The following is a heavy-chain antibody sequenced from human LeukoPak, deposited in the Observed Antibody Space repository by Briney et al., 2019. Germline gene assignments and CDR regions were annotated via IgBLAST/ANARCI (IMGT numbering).Heavy chain of an antibody. CDR2: IYSSSSTI. CDR1: GGSISTYY. J-gene: IGHJ4*02. CDR3: ARDLRGDY. Sequence: LSLTCTVSGGSISTYYWTWIRQPPGKGLEWVSYIYSSSSTIYYADSVRGRFTISRDNAKNSLYLQMNNLRDEDTAVYYCARDLRGDYWGQGTLVTVSS. V-gene: IGHV3-48*02.